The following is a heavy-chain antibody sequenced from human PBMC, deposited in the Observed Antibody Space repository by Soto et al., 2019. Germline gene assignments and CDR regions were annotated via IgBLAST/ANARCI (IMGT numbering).Heavy chain of an antibody. CDR2: IRSKAYGGTT. V-gene: IGHV3-49*04. D-gene: IGHD1-1*01. CDR3: TRDGTTGTYNWFDP. CDR1: GFTFGDYA. Sequence: GGSLRLSCTASGFTFGDYAMSWVRQAPGKGLEWVGFIRSKAYGGTTEYAASVKGRFTISRDDSKSIAYLQMNSLKIEDTAVFYCTRDGTTGTYNWFDPWGQGTLVTVSS. J-gene: IGHJ5*02.